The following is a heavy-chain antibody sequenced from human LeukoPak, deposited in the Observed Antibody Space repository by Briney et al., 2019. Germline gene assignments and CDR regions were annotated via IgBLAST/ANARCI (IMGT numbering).Heavy chain of an antibody. CDR3: ASGPYPAAGTDHQFDY. J-gene: IGHJ4*02. D-gene: IGHD6-13*01. Sequence: PSETLSLTCTVSGASISSYYWSWIRQPPGKGPEWIGYIYYSGNTGSTHYIPSLKSRVTISVDTSKNQFSLKLSSLTAADTAVYYCASGPYPAAGTDHQFDYWGQGTLVTVFS. V-gene: IGHV4-59*01. CDR1: GASISSYY. CDR2: IYYSGNTGST.